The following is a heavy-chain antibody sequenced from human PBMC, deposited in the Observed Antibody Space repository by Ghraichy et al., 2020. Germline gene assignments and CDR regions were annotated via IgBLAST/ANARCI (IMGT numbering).Heavy chain of an antibody. CDR2: ISSSSSYI. Sequence: GESLNISCAASGFTFSSYSMNWVRQAPGKGLEWVSSISSSSSYIYYADSVKGRFTISRDNAKNSLYLQMNSLRAEDTAVYYCARNYDFWSGPSFHYYYYGMDVWGQGTTVTVSS. D-gene: IGHD3-3*01. J-gene: IGHJ6*02. V-gene: IGHV3-21*01. CDR1: GFTFSSYS. CDR3: ARNYDFWSGPSFHYYYYGMDV.